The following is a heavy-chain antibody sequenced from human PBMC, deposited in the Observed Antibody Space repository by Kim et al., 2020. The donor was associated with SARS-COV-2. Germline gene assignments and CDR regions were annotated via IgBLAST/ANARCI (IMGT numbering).Heavy chain of an antibody. CDR3: ARGLWFGDGMDV. D-gene: IGHD3-10*01. J-gene: IGHJ6*02. V-gene: IGHV1-2*02. Sequence: YAQKLQGRVTMTRDTSISTAYMELSRLRSDDTAMYYCARGLWFGDGMDVWGQGTTVTVSS.